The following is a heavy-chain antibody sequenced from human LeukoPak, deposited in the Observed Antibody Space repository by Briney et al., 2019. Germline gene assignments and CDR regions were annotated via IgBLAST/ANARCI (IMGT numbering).Heavy chain of an antibody. V-gene: IGHV1-69*13. CDR2: IIPIFATA. J-gene: IGHJ3*02. D-gene: IGHD3-22*01. Sequence: SVKVSCKASGGTFSSYAISWVRQAPGQGLEWMGGIIPIFATANYAQKFQGRVTITADESTSTVYMELSSLRSEDTAVYYCARGSYNRYYDSSGSPPSDAFDIWGQGTMVTVSS. CDR1: GGTFSSYA. CDR3: ARGSYNRYYDSSGSPPSDAFDI.